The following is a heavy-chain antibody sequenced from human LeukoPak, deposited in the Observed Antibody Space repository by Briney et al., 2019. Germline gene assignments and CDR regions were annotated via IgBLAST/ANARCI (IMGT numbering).Heavy chain of an antibody. CDR2: INSDGSGT. CDR3: AGGSYDSSGYHDY. CDR1: GFTFSSYW. D-gene: IGHD3-22*01. J-gene: IGHJ4*02. V-gene: IGHV3-74*01. Sequence: GGSLRLSCAASGFTFSSYWMDWVRQAPGKGLVWVSRINSDGSGTSYADSVKGRFTISIDNAKNTLYLQMNSLRAEDTAVYYCAGGSYDSSGYHDYWGQGTLVTVST.